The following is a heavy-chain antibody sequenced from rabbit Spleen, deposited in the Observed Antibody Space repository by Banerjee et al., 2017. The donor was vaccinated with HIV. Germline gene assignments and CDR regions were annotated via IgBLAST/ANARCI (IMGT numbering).Heavy chain of an antibody. CDR1: GFSFSGTDY. D-gene: IGHD6-1*01. V-gene: IGHV1S43*01. J-gene: IGHJ4*01. CDR2: IVTNRGST. Sequence: QEQLVESGGGLVKPEGSLKLSCTASGFSFSGTDYICWVRQAPGKGLELIACIVTNRGSTWYAKWVSGQFTVSRGTSPNTVDLQMTSLTAADTATYFCAREKSGYGGYGDANLWGQGTLVTVS. CDR3: AREKSGYGGYGDANL.